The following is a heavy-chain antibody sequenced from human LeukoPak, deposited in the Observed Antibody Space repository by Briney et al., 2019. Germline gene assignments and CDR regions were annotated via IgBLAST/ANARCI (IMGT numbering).Heavy chain of an antibody. V-gene: IGHV1-24*01. CDR1: GYTLTELS. Sequence: GASVKVSCKVSGYTLTELSMHWVRQAPGKGLEWMGGFDPEGGETIYAQKFQGRVTMTEDTSTDTAYMELSSLRSEDTAVYYCATTRGRWLLNPHFDYWGQGTLVTVSS. J-gene: IGHJ4*02. CDR2: FDPEGGET. CDR3: ATTRGRWLLNPHFDY. D-gene: IGHD3-3*01.